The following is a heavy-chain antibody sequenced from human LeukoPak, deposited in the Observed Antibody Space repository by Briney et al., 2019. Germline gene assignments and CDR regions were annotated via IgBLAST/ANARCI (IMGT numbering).Heavy chain of an antibody. V-gene: IGHV4-34*01. J-gene: IGHJ6*03. CDR2: INHSGTT. CDR1: GGPLSDYY. D-gene: IGHD4-11*01. Sequence: PSETLSLTCAVYGGPLSDYYWSWIRQPPGKGLEWIGEINHSGTTNYNRSLKSRVTMSVDTSKNQFSLKLSSVTAADTAVYYCARGVGATVLNYFYYYMDVWGKGTTVTVSS. CDR3: ARGVGATVLNYFYYYMDV.